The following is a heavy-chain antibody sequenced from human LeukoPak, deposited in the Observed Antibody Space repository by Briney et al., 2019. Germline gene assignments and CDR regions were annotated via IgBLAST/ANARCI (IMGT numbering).Heavy chain of an antibody. CDR1: GGSISSSNW. Sequence: SETLSLTCAVSGGSISSSNWWSWVRPPPGKGLEWIGEIYHSGSTNYNPSLKSRVTISVDTSKNQFSLKLSSVTAADTAVYYCARDRSWTYAYCGGDCYSNWFDPWGQGTLVTVSS. D-gene: IGHD2-21*02. J-gene: IGHJ5*02. V-gene: IGHV4-4*02. CDR2: IYHSGST. CDR3: ARDRSWTYAYCGGDCYSNWFDP.